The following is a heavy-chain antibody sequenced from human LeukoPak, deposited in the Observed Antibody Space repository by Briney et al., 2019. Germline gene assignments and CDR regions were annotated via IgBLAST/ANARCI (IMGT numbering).Heavy chain of an antibody. D-gene: IGHD4-17*01. CDR2: IYTSGST. J-gene: IGHJ5*02. V-gene: IGHV4-61*02. CDR1: GGSISSGSYY. Sequence: SETLSLTCTVSGGSISSGSYYWSWIRQPAGKGVEWIGRIYTSGSTNYNPSLKSRVTISVDTSKNQFSLKLSSVTAADTAVYYCARDLFPSTVTTEEGFEPWGQGTLVTVSS. CDR3: ARDLFPSTVTTEEGFEP.